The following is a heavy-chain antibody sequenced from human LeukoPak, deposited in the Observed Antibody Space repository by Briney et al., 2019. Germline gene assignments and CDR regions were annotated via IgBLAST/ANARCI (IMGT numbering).Heavy chain of an antibody. J-gene: IGHJ6*03. CDR2: IYYSGST. CDR1: GGSISSHY. D-gene: IGHD4-17*01. CDR3: ARDSVADDYGDYGSSYYYMDV. V-gene: IGHV4-59*11. Sequence: PSETLSLTCTVSGGSISSHYWSWIRQPPGKGLEWIGYIYYSGSTNYNPSLKSRVTISVDTSKNQFSLKLSSVTAADTAVYYCARDSVADDYGDYGSSYYYMDVWGKGTTVTVSS.